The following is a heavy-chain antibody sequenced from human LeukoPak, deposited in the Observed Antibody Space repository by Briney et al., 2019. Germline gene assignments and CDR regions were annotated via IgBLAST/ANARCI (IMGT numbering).Heavy chain of an antibody. CDR2: FSYSGST. D-gene: IGHD5-12*01. J-gene: IGHJ4*02. V-gene: IGHV4-34*11. CDR1: GGSFSGYY. Sequence: PSETLSLTCAVYGGSFSGYYWSWIRQPPGKGPEWIGYFSYSGSTNYNPSLKSRVTISVDTSKNQFSLNLSSVTAADTAVYYCARGPLDSGYTYFDYWGQGTLVSVAS. CDR3: ARGPLDSGYTYFDY.